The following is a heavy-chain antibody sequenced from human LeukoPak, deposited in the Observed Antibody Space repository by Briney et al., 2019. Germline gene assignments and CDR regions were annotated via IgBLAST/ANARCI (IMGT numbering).Heavy chain of an antibody. Sequence: PSETLSLTCGVHGVSITAYHWSWIRQLPGEALEWIGDIDPSGNTIDNPSLKSRVTLSVDTSKNQLFLRLTSLTAADTAIYYCARIRCGPTEHRCYNHWGRGALVTVSS. CDR3: ARIRCGPTEHRCYNH. CDR2: IDPSGNT. CDR1: GVSITAYH. D-gene: IGHD2-8*01. V-gene: IGHV4-34*01. J-gene: IGHJ5*02.